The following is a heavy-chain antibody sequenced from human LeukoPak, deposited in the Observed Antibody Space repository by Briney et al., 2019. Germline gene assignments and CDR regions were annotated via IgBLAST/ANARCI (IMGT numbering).Heavy chain of an antibody. CDR2: VSRDVGST. CDR3: ARDVYGMDV. V-gene: IGHV3-23*01. Sequence: GGSLRLSCSASGFIFSSYAMTWVRQAPGKGLEWVSGVSRDVGSTYYADSVKGRFTVSRDNSKSTLYLQMNSLRAEDTAVYYCARDVYGMDVWGQGTTVTVSS. J-gene: IGHJ6*02. CDR1: GFIFSSYA.